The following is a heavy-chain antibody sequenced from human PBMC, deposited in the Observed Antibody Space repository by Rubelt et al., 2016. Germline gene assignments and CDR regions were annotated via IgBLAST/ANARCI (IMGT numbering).Heavy chain of an antibody. CDR2: IKQDGSEK. J-gene: IGHJ1*01. CDR3: ARSPYSSSSYFPEYFQH. V-gene: IGHV3-7*01. Sequence: WVANIKQDGSEKYYVDSVKGRFTISRDNAKNSLYLQMNSLRAEDTAVYYCARSPYSSSSYFPEYFQHWGQGTLVTVSS. D-gene: IGHD6-6*01.